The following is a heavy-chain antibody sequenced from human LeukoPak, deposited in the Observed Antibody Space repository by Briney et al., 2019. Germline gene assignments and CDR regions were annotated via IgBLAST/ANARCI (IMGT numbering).Heavy chain of an antibody. CDR3: ARWLNYYDSSGYYYREPSGGYFDY. V-gene: IGHV1-69*05. Sequence: GASVKVSCKASGGTFSSYAISWVRQAPGQGLEWMGGIIPIFGTANYAQKFQGRGTITTDESTSTAYMALSSLRSEDTAVYYCARWLNYYDSSGYYYREPSGGYFDYWGQGTLVTVSS. D-gene: IGHD3-22*01. J-gene: IGHJ4*02. CDR2: IIPIFGTA. CDR1: GGTFSSYA.